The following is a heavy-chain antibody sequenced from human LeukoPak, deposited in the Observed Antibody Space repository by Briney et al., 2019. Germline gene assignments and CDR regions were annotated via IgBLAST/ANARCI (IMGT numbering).Heavy chain of an antibody. J-gene: IGHJ6*04. D-gene: IGHD6-13*01. CDR1: GFTFNTYE. CDR2: ISTGGSTI. V-gene: IGHV3-48*03. Sequence: PGRSLRLSCVASGFTFNTYEMNWVRQAPGKGLELLSYISTGGSTIYYPDSVKDRFTISRDNAKNSLYLQMNSLRAEDTAVYYCSGIASSWYYGMDVWGKGTTVTVSS. CDR3: SGIASSWYYGMDV.